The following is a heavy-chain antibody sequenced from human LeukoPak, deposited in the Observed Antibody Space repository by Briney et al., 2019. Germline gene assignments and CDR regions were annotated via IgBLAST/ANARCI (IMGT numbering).Heavy chain of an antibody. CDR2: INPNSGGT. Sequence: ASVKVSCKASGYTFTSYYMHWVRQAPGQGLEWTGWINPNSGGTNYAQKFQGRVTMTRDTSISTAYMELSRLRSDDTAVYYCARGYYYDSSGYSAYFDYWGQGTLVTVSS. CDR1: GYTFTSYY. V-gene: IGHV1-2*02. J-gene: IGHJ4*02. CDR3: ARGYYYDSSGYSAYFDY. D-gene: IGHD3-22*01.